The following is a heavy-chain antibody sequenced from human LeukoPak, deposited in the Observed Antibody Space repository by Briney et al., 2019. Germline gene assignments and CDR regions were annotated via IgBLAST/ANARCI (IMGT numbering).Heavy chain of an antibody. V-gene: IGHV4-59*01. CDR3: ARGERLGPDF. Sequence: SETLSLTCTVSGDSIIGYYWTWIWQPPGKGLEWIGYIHYSGSSNYNPSLQSRVTISVDTSRGHFSLKLSSATAADTAVYYCARGERLGPDFWGQGTLVTVSS. J-gene: IGHJ4*02. CDR2: IHYSGSS. CDR1: GDSIIGYY. D-gene: IGHD1-1*01.